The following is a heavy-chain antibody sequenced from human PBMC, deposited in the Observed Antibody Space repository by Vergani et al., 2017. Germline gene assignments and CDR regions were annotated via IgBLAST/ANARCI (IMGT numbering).Heavy chain of an antibody. CDR3: ARLSYDTTPYLQGGYDC. V-gene: IGHV3-48*01. CDR2: ISSSSSTI. D-gene: IGHD3-22*01. CDR1: GFTFSSYS. J-gene: IGHJ4*02. Sequence: EMQLLESGGGLVQPGGSLRLSCAASGFTFSSYSMNWVRQAPGKGLEWVSYISSSSSTIYYADSVKGRFTISRDNAKNSLYLQMNSLRAEDTAVYYCARLSYDTTPYLQGGYDCWGQGTLVSVSS.